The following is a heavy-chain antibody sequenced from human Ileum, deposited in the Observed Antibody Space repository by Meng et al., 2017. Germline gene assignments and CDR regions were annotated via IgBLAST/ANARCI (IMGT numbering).Heavy chain of an antibody. Sequence: GESLKISCAASGFSVRDYWMHWVRQAPGKGLEWVAVISYDGSNKYYADSVKGRFTISRDNSKNTLYLQMNSLRAEDTAVYYCARDRTTVVYYFDYWGQGTLVTVSS. CDR1: GFSVRDYW. D-gene: IGHD4-23*01. J-gene: IGHJ4*02. CDR3: ARDRTTVVYYFDY. CDR2: ISYDGSNK. V-gene: IGHV3-30*03.